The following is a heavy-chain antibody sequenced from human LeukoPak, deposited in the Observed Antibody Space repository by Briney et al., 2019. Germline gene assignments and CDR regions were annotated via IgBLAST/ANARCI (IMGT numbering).Heavy chain of an antibody. CDR2: IYYSGST. D-gene: IGHD3-22*01. V-gene: IGHV4-59*01. CDR1: GGSISSYY. CDR3: ARGLTTYYDRSGDDY. Sequence: SETLSLTCTVSGGSISSYYWSWIRQPPGKGLEWIGYIYYSGSTNYNPPLKTRVTISVDTSKNQFSLKLSSVTAADTAVYYCARGLTTYYDRSGDDYWGQGTLVTVSS. J-gene: IGHJ4*02.